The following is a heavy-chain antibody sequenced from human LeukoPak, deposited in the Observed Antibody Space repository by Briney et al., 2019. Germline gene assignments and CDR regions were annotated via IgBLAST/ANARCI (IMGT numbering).Heavy chain of an antibody. CDR1: GGSISSYY. CDR3: ASGGGPSTLFDY. Sequence: PSEALSLTCTVSGGSISSYYWSWIRQPPGKGLEWIGYIYYSGSTNYNPSLKSRVTISVDTSENQFSLKLSSVTAADTAVYYCASGGGPSTLFDYWGQGTLVTVSS. D-gene: IGHD4-23*01. CDR2: IYYSGST. V-gene: IGHV4-59*01. J-gene: IGHJ4*02.